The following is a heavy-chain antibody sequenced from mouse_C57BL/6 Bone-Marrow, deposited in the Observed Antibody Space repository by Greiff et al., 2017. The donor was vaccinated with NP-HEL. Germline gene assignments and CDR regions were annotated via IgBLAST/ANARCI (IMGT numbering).Heavy chain of an antibody. CDR1: GFNIKDDY. Sequence: VHVKQSGAELVRPGASVKLSCTASGFNIKDDYMHWVKQSPEQCLEWIGWIDPENGDTEYASKFQGRATITADTSTNTAYLQLSSLTSEDTAVYYSTTGERTYYFDYGGQGTTLTVSS. V-gene: IGHV14-4*01. J-gene: IGHJ2*01. CDR3: TTGERTYYFDY. CDR2: IDPENGDT.